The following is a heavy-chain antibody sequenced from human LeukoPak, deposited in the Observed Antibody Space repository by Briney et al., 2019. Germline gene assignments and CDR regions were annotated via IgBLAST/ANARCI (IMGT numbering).Heavy chain of an antibody. V-gene: IGHV3-23*01. CDR1: GFTFSSYV. CDR3: AKGSAYADF. D-gene: IGHD3-3*01. J-gene: IGHJ4*02. CDR2: ISGSGGGT. Sequence: GGSLRLSCAASGFTFSSYVMSWVRQAPGKGLEWVSTISGSGGGTYYADSVKGRFTISRDNPKNTLSLQMNSLRAEGTAVYYCAKGSAYADFWGQGTLVTVSS.